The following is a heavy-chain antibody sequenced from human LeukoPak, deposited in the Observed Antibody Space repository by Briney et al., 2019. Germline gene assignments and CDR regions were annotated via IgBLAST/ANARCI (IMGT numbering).Heavy chain of an antibody. V-gene: IGHV3-7*03. Sequence: GGSLRLSCALSGFTSSSFWMSWVREAPGKGLEWVANIKQDGSEKYYVDSVKGRFTISRDNAKNSLYLQMNSLRAEDTAVYYCARKAYGLDVWGKGTTVTVSS. J-gene: IGHJ6*04. CDR3: ARKAYGLDV. CDR2: IKQDGSEK. CDR1: GFTSSSFW.